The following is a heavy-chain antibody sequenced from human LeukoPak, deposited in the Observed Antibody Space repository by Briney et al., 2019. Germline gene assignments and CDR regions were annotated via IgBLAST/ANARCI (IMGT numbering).Heavy chain of an antibody. D-gene: IGHD4-11*01. CDR2: ISSSSSYI. V-gene: IGHV3-21*01. J-gene: IGHJ4*02. Sequence: PGGSLRLSCAASGFTFSSCSMNWVRQAPGKGLEWVSSISSSSSYIYYADSVKGRFTISRDNAKNSLYLQMNSLRAEDTAVYYCARGDDYSTHFDYWGQGTLVTVSS. CDR1: GFTFSSCS. CDR3: ARGDDYSTHFDY.